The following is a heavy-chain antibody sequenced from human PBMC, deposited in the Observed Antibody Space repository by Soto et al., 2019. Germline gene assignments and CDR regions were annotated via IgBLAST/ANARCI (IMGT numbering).Heavy chain of an antibody. CDR2: IIPILGIA. D-gene: IGHD3-9*01. V-gene: IGHV1-69*08. CDR1: GGTFSSYT. J-gene: IGHJ6*02. CDR3: ARDLRCFDWSKDSYHYGMDV. Sequence: QVQLVQSGAEVKKPGSSVKVSCKASGGTFSSYTISWVRQAPGQGLEWMGRIIPILGIANYAQKFQGRVTIPADKSTSGAYMVLRSLRSGVVCVYYCARDLRCFDWSKDSYHYGMDVWGQGTAVTVSS.